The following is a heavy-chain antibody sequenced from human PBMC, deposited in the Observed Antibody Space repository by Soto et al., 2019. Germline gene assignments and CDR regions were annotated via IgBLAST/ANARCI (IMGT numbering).Heavy chain of an antibody. CDR2: IYHSGST. CDR3: ARGGGVTGAIFY. V-gene: IGHV4-31*03. Sequence: QVQLQESGPGLVKPSQTLSLTCTVSGGSISSDGYYWSWIRQIPGKGLEWIGYIYHSGSTYSNASLKSRLTISVDMSKNQFSLKLSSVTAADTAVYFCARGGGVTGAIFYWGQGTLVTASS. J-gene: IGHJ4*02. D-gene: IGHD2-2*02. CDR1: GGSISSDGYY.